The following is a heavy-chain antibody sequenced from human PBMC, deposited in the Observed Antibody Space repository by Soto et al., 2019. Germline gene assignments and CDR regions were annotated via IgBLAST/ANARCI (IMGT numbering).Heavy chain of an antibody. CDR3: ARARVGAMTPLDLCYGMDV. D-gene: IGHD3-16*01. CDR1: GGTFSSYA. Sequence: QVQLVQSGAEVKKPGSSVKVSCKASGGTFSSYAISWVRQAPGQGLEWMGGIIPIFGTANYAQKFQGRVTITADESTSTAYMELSSLRSEDTAVYYCARARVGAMTPLDLCYGMDVGGQGTTVTVSS. V-gene: IGHV1-69*01. CDR2: IIPIFGTA. J-gene: IGHJ6*02.